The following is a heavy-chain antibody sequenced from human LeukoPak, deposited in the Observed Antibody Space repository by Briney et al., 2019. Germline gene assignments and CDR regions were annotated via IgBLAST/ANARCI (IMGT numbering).Heavy chain of an antibody. CDR1: GFTVSSNY. CDR2: IYSGGST. CDR3: AKETGGIDVLNAFDI. V-gene: IGHV3-53*05. Sequence: GGSLRLSCAASGFTVSSNYMSWVRQAPGKGLEWVSVIYSGGSTYYADSVKGRFTISRDNSKNTLYLQMNSLRAEDTAVYYCAKETGGIDVLNAFDIWGQGTMVTVSS. J-gene: IGHJ3*02. D-gene: IGHD1-26*01.